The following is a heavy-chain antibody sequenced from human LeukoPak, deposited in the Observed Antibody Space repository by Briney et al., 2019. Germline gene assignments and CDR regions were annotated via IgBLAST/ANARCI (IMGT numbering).Heavy chain of an antibody. CDR2: INDSGST. CDR3: ASRQR. V-gene: IGHV4-34*01. D-gene: IGHD1-1*01. Sequence: SETLSLTCAVCGGSFSGYYWSWVRQPPGKGLEWIGEINDSGSTNYNPSLKSRVTISIDTSKNQFSLNLSSVTVADTAVYYCASRQRWGQGTLVTVSS. J-gene: IGHJ4*02. CDR1: GGSFSGYY.